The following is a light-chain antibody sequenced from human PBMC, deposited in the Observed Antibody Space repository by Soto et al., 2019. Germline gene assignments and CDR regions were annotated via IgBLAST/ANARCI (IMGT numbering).Light chain of an antibody. CDR3: QQYSSSRT. Sequence: DIVLTHSPGTLSLSPAARAPLSGRASQSVSSNHVAWYQQQPGAAPRLLIDGGSSRATGIPVRFSGSGSETDFPLTITRLEPEDFAVYYCQQYSSSRTFGQGTKVDIK. V-gene: IGKV3-20*01. J-gene: IGKJ1*01. CDR2: GGS. CDR1: QSVSSNH.